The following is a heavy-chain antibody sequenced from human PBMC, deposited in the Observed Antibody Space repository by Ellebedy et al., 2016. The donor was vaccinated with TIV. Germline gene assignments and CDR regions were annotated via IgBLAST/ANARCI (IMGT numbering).Heavy chain of an antibody. Sequence: GESLKISCAASGFTFSSYWMNWVRQAPGKGLEWVANIKQDGSEKYYVDSVKGRFIISRDNAKNSLYLQVNSLRAEDKAVYYCATSRPVTIFGVAIGPQPYYFDYWGQGTLVTVSS. J-gene: IGHJ4*02. D-gene: IGHD3-3*01. CDR2: IKQDGSEK. CDR1: GFTFSSYW. V-gene: IGHV3-7*01. CDR3: ATSRPVTIFGVAIGPQPYYFDY.